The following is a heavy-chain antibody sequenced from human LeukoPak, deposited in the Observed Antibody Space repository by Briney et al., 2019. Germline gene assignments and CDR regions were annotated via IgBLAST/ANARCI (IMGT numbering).Heavy chain of an antibody. CDR3: ARDGSGIGNYFDY. V-gene: IGHV3-48*01. CDR2: ISSSGSTI. D-gene: IGHD3-10*01. CDR1: GFTFSSYS. Sequence: GGSLRLSCAASGFTFSSYSMNWVRQAPGKGLEWVSYISSSGSTIYYADSVKGRFTISRDNAKNSLYLQMNSLRAEDTAVYYCARDGSGIGNYFDYWGQGTLVTVSS. J-gene: IGHJ4*02.